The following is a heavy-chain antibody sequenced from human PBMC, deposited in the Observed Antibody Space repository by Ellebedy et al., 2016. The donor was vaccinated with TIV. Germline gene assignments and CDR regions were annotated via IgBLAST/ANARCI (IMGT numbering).Heavy chain of an antibody. D-gene: IGHD3-16*02. CDR3: ARHLLHPNLRLGELSLNWYFDL. V-gene: IGHV4-34*01. J-gene: IGHJ2*01. CDR1: GGSFSGYY. CDR2: INHSGST. Sequence: SETLSLTCAVYGGSFSGYYWNRIRQPPGKGLEWIGEINHSGSTNYNPSLKSRVTISVDTSKNQFSLKLSSVTAADTAVYYCARHLLHPNLRLGELSLNWYFDLWGRGTLVTVSS.